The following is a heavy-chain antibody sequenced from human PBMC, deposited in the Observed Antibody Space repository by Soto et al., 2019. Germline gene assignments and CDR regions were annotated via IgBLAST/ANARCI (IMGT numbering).Heavy chain of an antibody. CDR2: IYYSGST. CDR3: ARYRGYDEGGYYFDY. D-gene: IGHD5-12*01. V-gene: IGHV4-39*01. J-gene: IGHJ4*02. Sequence: SETLSLTCTVSGGSISSSSYYWGWIRQPPGKGLEWIGSIYYSGSTYYNPSLKSRVTISVDTSKNQFSLKLSSVTAADTAVYYCARYRGYDEGGYYFDYWGQGTLVTVSS. CDR1: GGSISSSSYY.